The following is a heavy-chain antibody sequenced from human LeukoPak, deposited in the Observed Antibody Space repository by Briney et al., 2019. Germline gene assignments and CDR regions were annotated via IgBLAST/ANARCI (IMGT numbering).Heavy chain of an antibody. D-gene: IGHD2-15*01. V-gene: IGHV1-8*03. CDR2: MNPNSGNT. CDR1: GYTFTSYD. CDR3: ARGRITYCSGGSCYSPHFWFDP. J-gene: IGHJ5*02. Sequence: ASVKVSCKASGYTFTSYDINWVRQATGQGLEWMGWMNPNSGNTGYAQKFQGRVTITRNTSISTAYMELSSLRSEDTAVYYCARGRITYCSGGSCYSPHFWFDPWGQGTLVTVSS.